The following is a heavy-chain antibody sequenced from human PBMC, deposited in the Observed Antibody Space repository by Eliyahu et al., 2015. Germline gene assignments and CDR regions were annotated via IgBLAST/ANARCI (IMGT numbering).Heavy chain of an antibody. V-gene: IGHV2-26*01. CDR2: IFSNDEK. Sequence: QVTLKESGPVLVKPTETXTLTCTVSGFPXXXSRXGVSWVRQPPGKALEWLAHIFSNDEKSYSTSLKSRLTISKDTSKSQVVLTMTNMDPVDTATYYCARIRLELRDYYYYGMDVWGQGTTVTVSS. D-gene: IGHD1-7*01. J-gene: IGHJ6*02. CDR1: GFPXXXSRXG. CDR3: ARIRLELRDYYYYGMDV.